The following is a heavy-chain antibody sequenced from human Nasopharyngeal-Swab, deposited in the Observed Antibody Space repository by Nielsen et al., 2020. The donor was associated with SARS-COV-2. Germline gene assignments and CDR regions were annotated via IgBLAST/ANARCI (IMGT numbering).Heavy chain of an antibody. CDR3: ARERSGSYWYYYYYGMDV. J-gene: IGHJ6*02. Sequence: GGSLRLSCAASGFTFDDYAMHWVRQAPGKGLEWVANIKQDGSEKYYVDSVKGRFTISRDNAKNSLYLQMNSLRAEDTAVYYCARERSGSYWYYYYYGMDVWGQGTTVTVSS. CDR2: IKQDGSEK. CDR1: GFTFDDYA. V-gene: IGHV3-7*01. D-gene: IGHD3-10*01.